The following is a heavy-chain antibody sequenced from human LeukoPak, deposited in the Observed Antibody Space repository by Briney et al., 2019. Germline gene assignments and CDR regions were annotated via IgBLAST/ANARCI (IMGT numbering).Heavy chain of an antibody. Sequence: SETLSLTCTVSGGSVSSANYYWTWIRQPPGKGLEWIGYVSYSGSTNYNPSLKSRVTISVDTSKNQFSLKLSSVTAADTAVYYCARGIVGFDAFDIWGQGTMVTVSS. CDR2: VSYSGST. V-gene: IGHV4-61*01. J-gene: IGHJ3*02. D-gene: IGHD1-26*01. CDR3: ARGIVGFDAFDI. CDR1: GGSVSSANYY.